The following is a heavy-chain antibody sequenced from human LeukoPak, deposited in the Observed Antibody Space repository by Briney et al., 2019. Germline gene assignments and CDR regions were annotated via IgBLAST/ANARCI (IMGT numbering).Heavy chain of an antibody. Sequence: GASVKVSCKASGYTFTGYAMNWVRQAPGQGLEWMGWINTNTGNPTYAQGFTGRFVFSLDTSVSTAYLQISSLKAEDTAVYYCAKLGYCSGGSCYGLDYWGQGTLVTVSS. CDR2: INTNTGNP. V-gene: IGHV7-4-1*02. J-gene: IGHJ4*02. CDR1: GYTFTGYA. D-gene: IGHD2-15*01. CDR3: AKLGYCSGGSCYGLDY.